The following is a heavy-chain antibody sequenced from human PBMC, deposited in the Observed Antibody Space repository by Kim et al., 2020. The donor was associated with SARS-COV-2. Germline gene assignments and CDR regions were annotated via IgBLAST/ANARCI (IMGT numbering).Heavy chain of an antibody. D-gene: IGHD3-10*01. CDR3: AASRILWFGELQDAFDI. V-gene: IGHV1-58*01. J-gene: IGHJ3*02. Sequence: FQERVTITRDMSTSTAYMELSSLRSEDTAVYYCAASRILWFGELQDAFDIWGQGTMVTVSS.